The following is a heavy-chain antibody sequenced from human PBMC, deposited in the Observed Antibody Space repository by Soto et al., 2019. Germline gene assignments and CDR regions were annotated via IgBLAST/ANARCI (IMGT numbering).Heavy chain of an antibody. CDR3: AKDPGYSGSYFLLYYYYGMDV. CDR2: ISGSGGST. D-gene: IGHD1-26*01. J-gene: IGHJ6*02. Sequence: GGSLRLSCAASGFTFSSYAMSWVRQAPGKGLEWVSAISGSGGSTYYADSVKGRFTISRDNSKNTLYLQMNSLRAEDTAVYYCAKDPGYSGSYFLLYYYYGMDVWGQGTTVTVSS. CDR1: GFTFSSYA. V-gene: IGHV3-23*01.